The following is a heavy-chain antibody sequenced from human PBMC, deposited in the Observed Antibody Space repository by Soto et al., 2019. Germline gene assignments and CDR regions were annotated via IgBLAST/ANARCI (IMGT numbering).Heavy chain of an antibody. CDR3: ARSHSAYHYHAMDA. J-gene: IGHJ6*02. CDR1: RYIFTGYY. Sequence: ASVKVSCKTSRYIFTGYYMHWVRQAPGQGLEWMGWINPNSGDTNYAQRFKGRVSMTSDTSINTAYLELSRLRPGDTAVFFCARSHSAYHYHAMDAWGQGTTVTVS. CDR2: INPNSGDT. V-gene: IGHV1-2*02.